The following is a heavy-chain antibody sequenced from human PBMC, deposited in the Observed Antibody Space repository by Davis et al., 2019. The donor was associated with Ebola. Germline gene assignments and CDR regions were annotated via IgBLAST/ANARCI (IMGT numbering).Heavy chain of an antibody. CDR1: GFAFSIHW. Sequence: PGGSLTLSCAAASGFAFSIHWMTWVRQAPGKGLEWVANIRQDGGETYYADSVKGRFAISIDNAKNSLHLQMNSLRAEDTAIYYCARDAVPAAQDYWGQGTLVTVSS. J-gene: IGHJ4*02. CDR3: ARDAVPAAQDY. CDR2: IRQDGGET. D-gene: IGHD2-2*01. V-gene: IGHV3-7*03.